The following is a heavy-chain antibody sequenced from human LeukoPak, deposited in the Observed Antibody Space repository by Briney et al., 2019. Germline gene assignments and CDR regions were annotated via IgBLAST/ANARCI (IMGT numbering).Heavy chain of an antibody. D-gene: IGHD3-10*01. CDR3: ARHVGNSGSGSYLTYFDY. CDR2: IYYSGST. V-gene: IGHV4-59*08. J-gene: IGHJ4*02. Sequence: SETLSLTCTVSGGSISSYYWSWIRQPPGKGLEWIGHIYYSGSTHYNPSLKSRVTISVDTSKDQFSLKLSSVTAADTAVYYCARHVGNSGSGSYLTYFDYWGQGTLVTVSS. CDR1: GGSISSYY.